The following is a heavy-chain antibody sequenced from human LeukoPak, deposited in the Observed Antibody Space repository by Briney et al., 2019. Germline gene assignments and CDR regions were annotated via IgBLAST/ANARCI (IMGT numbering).Heavy chain of an antibody. J-gene: IGHJ5*02. CDR2: IRPKADSYAT. Sequence: PGGSLRLSCAASGFTFSGSAMHWVRQASGKGLEWVGLIRPKADSYATAYAASVKGRSTISRDDSKNTAYLQMNSLKTEDTAVYYCTRRIPYSGSQFDPWGQGTLVTVSS. V-gene: IGHV3-73*01. CDR1: GFTFSGSA. D-gene: IGHD6-6*01. CDR3: TRRIPYSGSQFDP.